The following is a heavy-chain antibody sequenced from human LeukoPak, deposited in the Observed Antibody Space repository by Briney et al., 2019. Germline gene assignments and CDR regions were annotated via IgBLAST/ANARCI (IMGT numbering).Heavy chain of an antibody. J-gene: IGHJ4*02. CDR3: ARTSKPAAIDY. Sequence: SETLSLTCSVSGGSISIGGYYWSWIRQHPGKGPEWIGSTYYSGSRYYNPSLKSRLTISVDTSDNQFSLRLTSVTAADTAVYYCARTSKPAAIDYWGQGTLVTVSS. V-gene: IGHV4-31*03. CDR2: TYYSGSR. CDR1: GGSISIGGYY. D-gene: IGHD2-2*01.